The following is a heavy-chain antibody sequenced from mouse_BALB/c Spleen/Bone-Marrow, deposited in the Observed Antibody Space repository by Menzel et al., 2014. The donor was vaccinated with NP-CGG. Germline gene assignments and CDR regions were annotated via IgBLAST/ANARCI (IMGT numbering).Heavy chain of an antibody. D-gene: IGHD2-14*01. Sequence: EVQLQQSGAELVKPGASVKLSCTASGFNIKDTYMHWVKQRPEQGLEWIGRIDPANGNTKYDPKFQGKATITADTSSNTGYLQLSSLTSEDTAVYCCACYYRCGRRFGYWGRGTLGTVSA. CDR3: ACYYRCGRRFGY. CDR2: IDPANGNT. CDR1: GFNIKDTY. J-gene: IGHJ3*01. V-gene: IGHV14-3*02.